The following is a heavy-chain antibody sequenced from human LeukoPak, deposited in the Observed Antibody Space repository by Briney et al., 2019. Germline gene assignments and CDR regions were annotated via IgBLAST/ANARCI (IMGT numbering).Heavy chain of an antibody. CDR3: ARGRNYYDSSRYYYEGDAFDI. CDR1: GYIFSIYA. V-gene: IGHV7-4-1*02. D-gene: IGHD3-22*01. Sequence: ASVKVSCKASGYIFSIYAMIWVRQAPGQGLELMGWINTNTGNPTYAQGFTGRFVFSLDTSVSTASLQISRLKAEDTAVYYCARGRNYYDSSRYYYEGDAFDIWGQGTMVTVSS. J-gene: IGHJ3*02. CDR2: INTNTGNP.